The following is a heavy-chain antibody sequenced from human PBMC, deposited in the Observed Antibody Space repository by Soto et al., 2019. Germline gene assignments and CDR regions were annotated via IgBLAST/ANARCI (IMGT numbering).Heavy chain of an antibody. CDR2: IIPIFGTA. CDR1: GGTFSSYA. Sequence: SVKVSCKASGGTFSSYAISWVRQAPGQGLEWMGGIIPIFGTANYAQKFQGRVTITADESTSTAYMELSSLRSEDMAVYYCARRIAVAGARYYYYYYGMDVWGQGTTVTVSS. D-gene: IGHD6-19*01. CDR3: ARRIAVAGARYYYYYYGMDV. J-gene: IGHJ6*02. V-gene: IGHV1-69*13.